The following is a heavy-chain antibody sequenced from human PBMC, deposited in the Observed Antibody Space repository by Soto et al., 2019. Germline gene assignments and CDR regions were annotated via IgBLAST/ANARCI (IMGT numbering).Heavy chain of an antibody. J-gene: IGHJ6*02. Sequence: PSETLSLTCTVSGGSISSYYWSWIRQPPGKGLEWIGYIYYSGSTNYNPSLKSRVTISVDTSKNQFSLKLSSVTAADTAVYYCARGGAFLAVAGHYYHYYGMDVWGQGTTVTVSS. V-gene: IGHV4-59*01. D-gene: IGHD6-19*01. CDR1: GGSISSYY. CDR2: IYYSGST. CDR3: ARGGAFLAVAGHYYHYYGMDV.